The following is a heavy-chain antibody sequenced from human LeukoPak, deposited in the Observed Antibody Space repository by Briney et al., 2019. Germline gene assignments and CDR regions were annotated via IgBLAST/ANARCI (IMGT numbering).Heavy chain of an antibody. J-gene: IGHJ4*02. Sequence: PSETLSLTCTVSGGSISSYYWSWIRQPPGKGLEWIGYIYYSGSTNYNPSLKSRVTISVDTSKNQFSLKLSSVTAADTAVYYCARLKQQLVGDNFDYRGQGTLVTVSS. CDR2: IYYSGST. V-gene: IGHV4-59*08. D-gene: IGHD6-13*01. CDR1: GGSISSYY. CDR3: ARLKQQLVGDNFDY.